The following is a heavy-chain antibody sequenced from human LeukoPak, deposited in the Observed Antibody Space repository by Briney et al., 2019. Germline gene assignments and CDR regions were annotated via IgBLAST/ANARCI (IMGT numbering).Heavy chain of an antibody. CDR3: ARDAYRDRYFDY. J-gene: IGHJ4*02. CDR1: RFTFSSYG. Sequence: GGSLRLSCAASRFTFSSYGMHWVRQAPGKGLEWVAFIRYDGSNKYYADSVKGRFTISRDNSKNTLYLQMNSLRAEDTAVYYCARDAYRDRYFDYWGQGTLVTVSS. CDR2: IRYDGSNK. D-gene: IGHD4-11*01. V-gene: IGHV3-30*02.